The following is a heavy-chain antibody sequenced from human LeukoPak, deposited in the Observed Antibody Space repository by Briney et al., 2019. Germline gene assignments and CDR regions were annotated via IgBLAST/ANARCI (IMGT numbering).Heavy chain of an antibody. D-gene: IGHD3-16*02. CDR3: ARGRSDYVWGSYRWLDY. CDR2: INHSGST. Sequence: PSGTLSLTCAVYGGSFSGYYWSWIRQPPGKGLEWIGEINHSGSTNYNPSLKSRVTISVDTSKNQFSLKLSSVAAADTAVYYCARGRSDYVWGSYRWLDYWGQGTLVTVSS. CDR1: GGSFSGYY. J-gene: IGHJ4*02. V-gene: IGHV4-34*01.